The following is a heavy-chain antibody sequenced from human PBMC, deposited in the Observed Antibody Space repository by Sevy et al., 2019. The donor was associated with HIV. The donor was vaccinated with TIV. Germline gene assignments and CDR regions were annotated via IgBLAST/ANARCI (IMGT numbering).Heavy chain of an antibody. Sequence: GGSLRLSCVVSGFTFSDHWMTWVRQGPGKGLEWVATIKQDGSETRYVDSVTGRFTISRDNAKNSMFLQMNSLRGDDTGVYCGARGGWYSDYWGQGTQVTVSS. CDR1: GFTFSDHW. J-gene: IGHJ4*02. V-gene: IGHV3-7*03. D-gene: IGHD6-19*01. CDR2: IKQDGSET. CDR3: ARGGWYSDY.